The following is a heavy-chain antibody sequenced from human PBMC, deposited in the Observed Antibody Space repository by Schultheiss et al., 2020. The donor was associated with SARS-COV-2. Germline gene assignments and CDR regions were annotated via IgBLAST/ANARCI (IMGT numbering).Heavy chain of an antibody. J-gene: IGHJ5*02. Sequence: LSLTCAVYGGSFSDFYWSWIRQPPGKGLEWIGEINHRGSTNYSPSLTSRVIVSVDTSKKQFSLRLRSVTAADTAVYYCARGMVAVPRHWFDPWGQGTLVTVSS. CDR3: ARGMVAVPRHWFDP. D-gene: IGHD2-15*01. V-gene: IGHV4-34*01. CDR2: INHRGST. CDR1: GGSFSDFY.